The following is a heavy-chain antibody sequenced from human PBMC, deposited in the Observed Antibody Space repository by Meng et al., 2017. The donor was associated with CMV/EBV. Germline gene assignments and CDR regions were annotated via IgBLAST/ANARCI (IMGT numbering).Heavy chain of an antibody. D-gene: IGHD2-2*01. J-gene: IGHJ5*02. V-gene: IGHV1-69*05. CDR3: ARAAIVVVPAAPETENWFDP. Sequence: SVKVSCKASGGTFSSYAISWVRQAPGQGLEWMGGIIPIFGTANYAQKFQGRVTITTDESTSTAYMELSSLRSEDTAVYDCARAAIVVVPAAPETENWFDPWGQGTLVTVSS. CDR1: GGTFSSYA. CDR2: IIPIFGTA.